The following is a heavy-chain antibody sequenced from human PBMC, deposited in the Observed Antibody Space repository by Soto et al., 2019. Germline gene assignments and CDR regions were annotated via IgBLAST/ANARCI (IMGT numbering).Heavy chain of an antibody. Sequence: SETLSLTCAVYGGSFSGYYLSWIRQPPGKGLEWIGEINHSGSTNYNPSLKSRVTISVDTSKNQFSLKLSSVTAADTAVYYCARGGATGVAAGGYFDYWGQGTLVTVSS. CDR2: INHSGST. CDR1: GGSFSGYY. J-gene: IGHJ4*02. CDR3: ARGGATGVAAGGYFDY. V-gene: IGHV4-34*01. D-gene: IGHD3-3*01.